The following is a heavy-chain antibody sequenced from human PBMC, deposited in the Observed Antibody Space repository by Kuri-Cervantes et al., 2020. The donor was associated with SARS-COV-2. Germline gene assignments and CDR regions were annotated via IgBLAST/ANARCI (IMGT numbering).Heavy chain of an antibody. CDR2: ISWNSGSI. D-gene: IGHD4-23*01. J-gene: IGHJ6*03. CDR1: GFTFDDYA. V-gene: IGHV3-9*01. CDR3: ARDYPLRWPFWNYYYYMDV. Sequence: SLKISCAASGFTFDDYAMHWVRQAPGKGLEWVSGISWNSGSIGYADSVKGRFTISRDNAKNSLYLQMNSLRAEDTAVYYCARDYPLRWPFWNYYYYMDVWGKGTTVTVSS.